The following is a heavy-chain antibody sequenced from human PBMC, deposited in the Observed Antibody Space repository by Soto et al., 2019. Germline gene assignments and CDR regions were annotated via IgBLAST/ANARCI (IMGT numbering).Heavy chain of an antibody. V-gene: IGHV5-10-1*01. Sequence: GESLKISCKDSGYSFTLYWISWVRQMPGKGLEWMGRIDPSDSYTNYSPSFEGHVTISADRSVSTAYLQWSSLRASDTAMYYCARLDHDYGSGTWFDYWGQGTLVTVSS. CDR2: IDPSDSYT. CDR1: GYSFTLYW. J-gene: IGHJ4*02. D-gene: IGHD3-10*01. CDR3: ARLDHDYGSGTWFDY.